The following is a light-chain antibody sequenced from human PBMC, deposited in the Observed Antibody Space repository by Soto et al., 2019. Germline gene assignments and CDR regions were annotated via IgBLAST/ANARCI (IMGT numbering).Light chain of an antibody. CDR1: QSVSSY. V-gene: IGKV3-11*01. CDR3: HQRSK. CDR2: DAF. J-gene: IGKJ1*01. Sequence: EIVLTQSPATLSLSPGERATLSCRASQSVSSYLAWYQQKPGQAPRLLIYDAFNRATGIPARFSGSGSGTDFTLTISSLEPEDFAVYYCHQRSKFGQGTKVEIK.